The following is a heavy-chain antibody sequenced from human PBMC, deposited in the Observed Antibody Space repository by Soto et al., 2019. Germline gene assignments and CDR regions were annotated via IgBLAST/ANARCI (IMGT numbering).Heavy chain of an antibody. Sequence: QVQLVQSGAEVRQPASSVKVSCKTSGGTFSSYAISWVRQAPGQGLEWMGGIVPIVDTSTYAQKFQGRVTLTEDESTSTGYMELSSLRSDDTAVYYCVRVVAIPGYPDNWGQGTLVTVSS. D-gene: IGHD5-12*01. V-gene: IGHV1-69*12. CDR3: VRVVAIPGYPDN. CDR2: IVPIVDTS. J-gene: IGHJ4*02. CDR1: GGTFSSYA.